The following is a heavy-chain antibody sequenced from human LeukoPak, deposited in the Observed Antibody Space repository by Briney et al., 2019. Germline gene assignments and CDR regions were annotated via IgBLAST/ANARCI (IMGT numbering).Heavy chain of an antibody. J-gene: IGHJ6*02. D-gene: IGHD3-16*02. CDR2: ISSSSSYI. CDR3: ARDLRAMITFGGVIVKAPDYYGMDV. CDR1: GFTFSSYS. Sequence: GGSLRLSCAASGFTFSSYSMNWVRQAPGKGLEWVSSISSSSSYIYYADSVKGRFTISRDNAKNSLYLQMNSLRAEDTAVYYCARDLRAMITFGGVIVKAPDYYGMDVWGQGTTVTVSS. V-gene: IGHV3-21*01.